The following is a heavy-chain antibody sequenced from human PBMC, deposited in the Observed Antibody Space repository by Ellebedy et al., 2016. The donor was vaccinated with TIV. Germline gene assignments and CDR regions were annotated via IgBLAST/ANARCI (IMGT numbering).Heavy chain of an antibody. V-gene: IGHV3-23*01. CDR1: GITFSTYT. Sequence: GESLKISCAASGITFSTYTMDWVRQAPGKGLEWVSGISVTGGTTFYADAVKGRFTISSDNSKNTLYLQMNSLRVDDTAMYYGAKEALAVWGQGTLVTVSS. CDR3: AKEALAV. CDR2: ISVTGGTT. J-gene: IGHJ4*02. D-gene: IGHD6-19*01.